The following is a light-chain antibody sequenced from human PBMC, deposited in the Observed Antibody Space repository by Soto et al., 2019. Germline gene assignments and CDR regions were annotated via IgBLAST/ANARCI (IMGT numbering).Light chain of an antibody. CDR2: AAS. J-gene: IGKJ3*01. Sequence: EIVLTQSPGTLSLSPGERATLSCRASQSISSSYLAWYQQKPGQAPRLLIYAASTRATGIPDRFSGSGSETDFTLTISRREPEDFAVYDCQQFGGSPLFTFGPGPTVDV. CDR3: QQFGGSPLFT. V-gene: IGKV3-20*01. CDR1: QSISSSY.